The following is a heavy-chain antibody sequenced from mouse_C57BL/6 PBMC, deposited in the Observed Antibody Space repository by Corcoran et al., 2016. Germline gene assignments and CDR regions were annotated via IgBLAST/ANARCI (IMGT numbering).Heavy chain of an antibody. V-gene: IGHV8-12*01. CDR1: GFSLSTSGMG. Sequence: QVTLKESGPGILQSSQTLSLTCSFSGFSLSTSGMGVSWIRQPSGKGLEWLAHIYWDDDKRYNPSLKSRLTISKDTSRNQVFLKITSVDTADTATYYCARRGHYYGSRYWYFDVWGTGTTVTVSS. J-gene: IGHJ1*03. CDR3: ARRGHYYGSRYWYFDV. D-gene: IGHD1-1*01. CDR2: IYWDDDK.